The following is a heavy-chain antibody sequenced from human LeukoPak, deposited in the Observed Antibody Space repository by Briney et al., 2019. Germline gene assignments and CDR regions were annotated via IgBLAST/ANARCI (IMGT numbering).Heavy chain of an antibody. Sequence: GGTLRLSCAASGFTFSNYGMSWVRQAPGKGLEWVSGISGSGGSTNYADSVKGRFTISRDNSKNTLYLQMNSLRSEDTAVYYCARAHYGDYFPNRYYYYXDXXGXXTXXT. J-gene: IGHJ6*03. D-gene: IGHD4-17*01. CDR2: ISGSGGST. V-gene: IGHV3-23*01. CDR1: GFTFSNYG. CDR3: ARAHYGDYFPNRYYYYXDX.